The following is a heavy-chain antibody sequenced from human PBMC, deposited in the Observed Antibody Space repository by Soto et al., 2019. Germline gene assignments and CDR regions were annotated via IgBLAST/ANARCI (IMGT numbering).Heavy chain of an antibody. D-gene: IGHD3-10*01. J-gene: IGHJ4*02. CDR3: ARGYYGSESGGYYFDY. CDR2: IYYSGST. Sequence: SETLSLTCTVSGGSVSSGSHYWSWIRQPPGKGLEWIGYIYYSGSTNYNPSLRSRVIISVDTSKNQFSLNLSSVTAADTAVYYCARGYYGSESGGYYFDYWGQGTLVTVSS. V-gene: IGHV4-61*01. CDR1: GGSVSSGSHY.